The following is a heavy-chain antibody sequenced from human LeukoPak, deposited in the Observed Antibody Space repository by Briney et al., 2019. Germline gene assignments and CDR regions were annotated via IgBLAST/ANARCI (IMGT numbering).Heavy chain of an antibody. J-gene: IGHJ4*02. V-gene: IGHV3-48*02. Sequence: GGSLRLSCAASGFTFSGYSMNWVRQAPGKGLEWVSYISSSSSTIYYADSVKGRFTISRDNAKNSLYLQMNSLRDEDTAVYYCAREESDYDSRALDYWGQGTLVTVSS. CDR2: ISSSSSTI. CDR1: GFTFSGYS. D-gene: IGHD3-22*01. CDR3: AREESDYDSRALDY.